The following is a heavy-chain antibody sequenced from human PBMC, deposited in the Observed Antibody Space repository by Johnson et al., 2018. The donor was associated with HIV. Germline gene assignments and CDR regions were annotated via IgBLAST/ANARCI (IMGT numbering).Heavy chain of an antibody. CDR3: VRESLRRGPLSGPGDAPFDL. CDR1: GFTFSHYD. D-gene: IGHD3-10*01. J-gene: IGHJ3*01. CDR2: IGTTDDT. V-gene: IGHV3-13*01. Sequence: VQLVESGGGLVQPGGSLRLSCSASGFTFSHYDMHWVRQVTGKGLEWVSAIGTTDDTYYPASVKGRFTISREDVKDSMYLQMDSLRVGDTGVYYCVRESLRRGPLSGPGDAPFDLWGLGTTVIVSS.